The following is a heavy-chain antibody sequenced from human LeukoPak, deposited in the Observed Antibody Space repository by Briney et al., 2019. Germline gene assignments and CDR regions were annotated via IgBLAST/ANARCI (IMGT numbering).Heavy chain of an antibody. D-gene: IGHD4-23*01. J-gene: IGHJ4*02. V-gene: IGHV1-46*01. CDR2: INPSGGST. CDR3: AIERDGLNTVAPHGGY. Sequence: AASVKVSCKASGYTFTSYYMHWVRQAPGQGLEWMGIINPSGGSTSYAQKFQGRVTMTRDTSTSTVYMELSSLRSEDTAVYYCAIERDGLNTVAPHGGYWGQGTLVTVSS. CDR1: GYTFTSYY.